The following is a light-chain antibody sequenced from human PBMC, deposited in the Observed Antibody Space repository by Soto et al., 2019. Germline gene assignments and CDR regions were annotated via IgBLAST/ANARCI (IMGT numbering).Light chain of an antibody. V-gene: IGKV2-30*01. CDR2: KVS. CDR3: MQGTYWPLT. J-gene: IGKJ4*01. CDR1: QSLVYRDGDTY. Sequence: DVVMTQSPLSLPVTLGQPASISCRSSQSLVYRDGDTYLNWFHQRPGQSPRRLIYKVSNRDSGFPDRFSGSGSGTDFTLKISTVEAEDVGVYYCMQGTYWPLTFGGGTKVEIK.